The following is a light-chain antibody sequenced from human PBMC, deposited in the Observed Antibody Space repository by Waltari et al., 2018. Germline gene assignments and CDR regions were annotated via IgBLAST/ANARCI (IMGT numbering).Light chain of an antibody. CDR3: QQYNNWLT. CDR2: GAS. J-gene: IGKJ4*01. Sequence: EIVMTQSPATLSVSPGERATLSCRASQSVSSSLAWYQQKPGQAPRLLIYGASTRATGIAARCSGSGSGTEFTLTISSLQSEDFAVYYCQQYNNWLTFGGGTKVEIK. CDR1: QSVSSS. V-gene: IGKV3-15*01.